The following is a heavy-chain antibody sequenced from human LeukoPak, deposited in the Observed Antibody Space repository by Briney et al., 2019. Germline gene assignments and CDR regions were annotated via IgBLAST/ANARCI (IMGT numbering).Heavy chain of an antibody. CDR2: IYSGGST. CDR1: GFTISSNY. Sequence: GGSLRLSCAASGFTISSNYMSWVRQAPGKGLEWVSVIYSGGSTYYADSVKGRFTISRDNSKNTLYLQMNGLRAEDTAVYYCARESYDFWSGYPVGYFDYWGQGTLVTVSS. J-gene: IGHJ4*02. D-gene: IGHD3-3*01. V-gene: IGHV3-66*02. CDR3: ARESYDFWSGYPVGYFDY.